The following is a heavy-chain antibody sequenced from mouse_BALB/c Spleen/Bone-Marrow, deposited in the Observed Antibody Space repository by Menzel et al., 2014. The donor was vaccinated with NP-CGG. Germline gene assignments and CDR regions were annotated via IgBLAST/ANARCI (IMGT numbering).Heavy chain of an antibody. CDR3: GRGGADYFDY. V-gene: IGHV1-18*01. CDR1: GYSFTGYT. CDR2: INPYNGGT. J-gene: IGHJ2*01. Sequence: EVQLQQSGPELVKPGASMKISCKASGYSFTGYTMNWVKQSHGKNLEWIGLINPYNGGTNYNQKFKDKATLTVDKSSSTAYMQRLRLTAEDAADYYCGRGGADYFDYWGQGTTLTVSS. D-gene: IGHD6-1*01.